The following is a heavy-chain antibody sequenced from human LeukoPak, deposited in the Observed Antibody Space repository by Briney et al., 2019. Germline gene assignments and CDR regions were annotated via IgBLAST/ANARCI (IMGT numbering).Heavy chain of an antibody. CDR3: ARHRPYSSGWRHFDY. Sequence: GESLKISCKGSGYSFTNYWIGWLRQMPGKGLEWMGIIYPGDSDTRYSPSFQGQVTISADKSISTAYLQWSSLKASDTAMYYCARHRPYSSGWRHFDYWGQGTLVTVSS. D-gene: IGHD6-19*01. J-gene: IGHJ4*02. CDR2: IYPGDSDT. V-gene: IGHV5-51*01. CDR1: GYSFTNYW.